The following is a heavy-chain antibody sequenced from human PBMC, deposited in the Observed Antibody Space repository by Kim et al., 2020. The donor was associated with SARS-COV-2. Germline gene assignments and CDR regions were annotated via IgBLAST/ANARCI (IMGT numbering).Heavy chain of an antibody. D-gene: IGHD3-10*01. J-gene: IGHJ4*02. CDR3: ARTNVLLWFGELSY. Sequence: VDSVKRRFTHSRDNAKTSLYLQMNSLRAEDTAVYYCARTNVLLWFGELSYWGQGTLVTVSS. V-gene: IGHV3-7*03.